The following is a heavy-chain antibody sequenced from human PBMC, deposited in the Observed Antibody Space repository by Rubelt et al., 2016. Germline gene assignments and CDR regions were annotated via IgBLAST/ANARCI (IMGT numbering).Heavy chain of an antibody. CDR2: ISSSGSTI. V-gene: IGHV3-48*03. CDR3: ARSDIVATITDY. CDR1: GFTFSSYE. Sequence: EVQLVESGGGLVQPGGSLRLSCAASGFTFSSYEMNWVRQAPGTGLEWGSYISSSGSTIYYADSVKGRLTSSRDNAKNSLYLQMNSLRAEDTAVYYCARSDIVATITDYWGQGTLVTVSS. D-gene: IGHD5-12*01. J-gene: IGHJ4*02.